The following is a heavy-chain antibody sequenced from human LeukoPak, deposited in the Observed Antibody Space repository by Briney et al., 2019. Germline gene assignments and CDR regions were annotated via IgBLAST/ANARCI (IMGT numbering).Heavy chain of an antibody. CDR3: AKDHRSYGYPYFDY. Sequence: PGGSLRLSCAASGFTFSSYAMSWARQAPGKGLEWVSAISGSGGSTYYADSVKGRFTISRDNSKNTLYLQMNSLRAEDTAVYYCAKDHRSYGYPYFDYWGQGTLVTVSS. J-gene: IGHJ4*02. D-gene: IGHD5-18*01. CDR1: GFTFSSYA. V-gene: IGHV3-23*01. CDR2: ISGSGGST.